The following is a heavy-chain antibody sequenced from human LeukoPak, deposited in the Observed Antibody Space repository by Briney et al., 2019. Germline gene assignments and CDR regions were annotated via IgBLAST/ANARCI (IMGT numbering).Heavy chain of an antibody. Sequence: GASVKVSCKASGGTLSSYAISWVRQAPGQGLEWMGGIIPIFGTANYAQKFQGRVTITADESTSTAYMELSSLRSGDTAVYYCARDQGSGRDYYYGMDVWGQGTTVTVSS. CDR3: ARDQGSGRDYYYGMDV. CDR1: GGTLSSYA. D-gene: IGHD3-10*01. CDR2: IIPIFGTA. V-gene: IGHV1-69*13. J-gene: IGHJ6*02.